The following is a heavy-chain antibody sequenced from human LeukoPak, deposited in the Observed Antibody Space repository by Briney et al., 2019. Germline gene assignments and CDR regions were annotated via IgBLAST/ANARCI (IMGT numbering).Heavy chain of an antibody. Sequence: PSQTLSLTCTVSGGSISSGSYYWGWIRQPPGKGLEWIGSIYHSGSTYYNPSLKSRVTISVDTSKSQFSLKLSSVTAADTAVYYCARDAARPDAFDIWGQGTMVTVSS. CDR2: IYHSGST. V-gene: IGHV4-39*07. CDR3: ARDAARPDAFDI. CDR1: GGSISSGSYY. J-gene: IGHJ3*02.